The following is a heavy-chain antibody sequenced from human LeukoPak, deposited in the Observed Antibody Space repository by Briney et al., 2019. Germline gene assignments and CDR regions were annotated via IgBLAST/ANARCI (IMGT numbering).Heavy chain of an antibody. CDR3: AREGFLTMSQINWFDP. D-gene: IGHD3-10*02. V-gene: IGHV3-7*01. CDR1: GFTFSSYW. J-gene: IGHJ5*02. CDR2: IKQDGSEK. Sequence: GGSLRLYCAASGFTFSSYWMSWVRQAPGKGLEWVANIKQDGSEKYYVDSVKGRFTISRDNAKNSLYLQMNSLRAEDTAVYYCAREGFLTMSQINWFDPWGQGTLVTVSS.